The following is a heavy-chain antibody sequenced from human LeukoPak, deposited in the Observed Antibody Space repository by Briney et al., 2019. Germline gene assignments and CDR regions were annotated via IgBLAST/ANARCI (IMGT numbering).Heavy chain of an antibody. CDR1: GFTFSSYS. D-gene: IGHD2-2*01. V-gene: IGHV3-21*01. Sequence: GGSLRLSCAASGFTFSSYSMNWVRQAPGKGLEWVSSISSSSSYIYYADSVKGRFTISRDNAKNSLYLQMNSLRAEDTAVYYCAREWRGCSSTSCYSHFDYWGQGTLVTVSS. CDR2: ISSSSSYI. J-gene: IGHJ4*02. CDR3: AREWRGCSSTSCYSHFDY.